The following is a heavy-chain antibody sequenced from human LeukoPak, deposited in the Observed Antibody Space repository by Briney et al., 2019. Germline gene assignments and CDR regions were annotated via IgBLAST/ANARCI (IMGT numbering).Heavy chain of an antibody. CDR1: GFTFSSYW. CDR3: ARGGDYYDIGY. D-gene: IGHD3-22*01. J-gene: IGHJ4*02. CDR2: LNSDGSST. V-gene: IGHV3-74*01. Sequence: PGGSLRLSCAASGFTFSSYWMHWVRQAPGKGLVWVSRLNSDGSSTTYADSVKGRFTISRDNAKNTLYLQMNTLRAEDTAVYYCARGGDYYDIGYWGQGTLVTVSS.